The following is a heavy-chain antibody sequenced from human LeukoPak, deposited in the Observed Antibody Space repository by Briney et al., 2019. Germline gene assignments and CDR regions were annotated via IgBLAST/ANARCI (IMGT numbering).Heavy chain of an antibody. V-gene: IGHV3-48*03. Sequence: GGSLRLSCAASGFTFSSYEMNWVRQAPGKGLEWVSYISSSGSTIYYADSVKGRFTISRDNAKNSLYLQMNSLGAEDTAVYYCARGFGYSSSQTFDYWGQGTLVTVSS. CDR2: ISSSGSTI. J-gene: IGHJ4*02. CDR1: GFTFSSYE. D-gene: IGHD6-6*01. CDR3: ARGFGYSSSQTFDY.